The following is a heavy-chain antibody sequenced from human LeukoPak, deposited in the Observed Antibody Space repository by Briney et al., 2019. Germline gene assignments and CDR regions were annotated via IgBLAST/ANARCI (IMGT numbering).Heavy chain of an antibody. CDR3: ARFQGIGSQRYYFDY. J-gene: IGHJ4*02. V-gene: IGHV4-59*12. Sequence: SETLSLTCTVSGGSISSYYWSWIRQPPGKGLEWIGYIYYSGSTNYNPSLKSRVTISVDTSKNQFSLQLNSVTPEDTAVYYCARFQGIGSQRYYFDYWGQGTLVTVSS. D-gene: IGHD6-19*01. CDR2: IYYSGST. CDR1: GGSISSYY.